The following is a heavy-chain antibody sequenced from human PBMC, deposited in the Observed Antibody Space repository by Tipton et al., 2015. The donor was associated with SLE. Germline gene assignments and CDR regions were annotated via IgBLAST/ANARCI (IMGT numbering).Heavy chain of an antibody. CDR1: GGSFSGYY. D-gene: IGHD3-10*01. CDR2: INHSGST. V-gene: IGHV4-34*01. J-gene: IGHJ4*02. CDR3: ARCSSGSPLDY. Sequence: LRLSCAVYGGSFSGYYWSWIRQPPGKGLEWIGEINHSGSTNYNPSLKSRVTISVDTSKNQFPLKLSSVTAADTAVYYCARCSSGSPLDYWGQGTLVTVSS.